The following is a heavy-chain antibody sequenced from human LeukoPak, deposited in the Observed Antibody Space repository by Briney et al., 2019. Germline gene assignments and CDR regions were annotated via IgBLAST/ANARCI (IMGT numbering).Heavy chain of an antibody. CDR2: ISTSTWTM. CDR3: ARGPPNTGNYYVGDY. Sequence: GGSLRLSCVASGFTFSTISMNWVRQAPGRGLEWISYISTSTWTMYYTDSVKGRFSVSRDNARNSLYLQMNSLRVEDTAVYYCARGPPNTGNYYVGDYWGQGTLVTVS. CDR1: GFTFSTIS. J-gene: IGHJ4*02. V-gene: IGHV3-48*01. D-gene: IGHD3-10*02.